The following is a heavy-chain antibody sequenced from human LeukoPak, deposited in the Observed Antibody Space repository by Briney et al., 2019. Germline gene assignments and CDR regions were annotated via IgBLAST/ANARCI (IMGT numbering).Heavy chain of an antibody. V-gene: IGHV3-23*01. CDR3: AKDAIYYDSSGYFIPFDY. CDR1: GFTFSRFA. Sequence: PGGSRRLSCSASGFTFSRFAMTWVRQVPGRGLEWVSAISGNGHQTYYADSVKGRFSVSRDNSKNILYLQMDSLRADDSALYYCAKDAIYYDSSGYFIPFDYWGQGTLVTVSS. J-gene: IGHJ4*02. CDR2: ISGNGHQT. D-gene: IGHD3-22*01.